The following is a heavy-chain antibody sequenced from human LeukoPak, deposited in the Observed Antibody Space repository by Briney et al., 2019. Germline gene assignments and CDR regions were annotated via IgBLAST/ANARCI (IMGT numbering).Heavy chain of an antibody. CDR2: ISVSGNT. J-gene: IGHJ2*01. CDR1: GFTFSSYA. Sequence: TGGSLRLSCAASGFTFSSYAMSWVRQGPGKGLECVSAISVSGNTYHADSVKGRFTISRDSSKNTLYLQMNSLRAGDAAVYYCAKVPKVGATLGYFDLWGRGTLVTVSS. D-gene: IGHD1-26*01. V-gene: IGHV3-23*01. CDR3: AKVPKVGATLGYFDL.